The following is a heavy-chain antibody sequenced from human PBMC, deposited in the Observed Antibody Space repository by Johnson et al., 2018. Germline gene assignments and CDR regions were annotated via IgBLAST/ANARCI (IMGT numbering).Heavy chain of an antibody. CDR2: IKSKTDGGTT. CDR1: GFTFSNAW. D-gene: IGHD4-17*01. CDR3: TTAYYGDAGAFDI. Sequence: EVQLVESGGGLVKPGGSLRLSCAASGFTFSNAWMNWVRQAPGKGLAWVGRIKSKTDGGTTDYAAPVKGRFTISRDDSKNTLYLQMNSLKTEDTAVYYCTTAYYGDAGAFDIWGQGTMVTVSS. J-gene: IGHJ3*02. V-gene: IGHV3-15*07.